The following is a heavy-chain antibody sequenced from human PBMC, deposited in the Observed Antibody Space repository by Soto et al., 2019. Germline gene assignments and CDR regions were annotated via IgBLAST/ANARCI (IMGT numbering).Heavy chain of an antibody. V-gene: IGHV4-59*01. CDR2: IYYSGST. Sequence: PSETLSLTCTVSGGSISSYYWSWIRQPPGKGLEWIGCIYYSGSTNYNPSLKSRVTISVDTSKNQFSLKLSSVTAADTAVYYCARVAYYDSSGYDAFDIWGQGTMVTVSS. D-gene: IGHD3-22*01. J-gene: IGHJ3*02. CDR3: ARVAYYDSSGYDAFDI. CDR1: GGSISSYY.